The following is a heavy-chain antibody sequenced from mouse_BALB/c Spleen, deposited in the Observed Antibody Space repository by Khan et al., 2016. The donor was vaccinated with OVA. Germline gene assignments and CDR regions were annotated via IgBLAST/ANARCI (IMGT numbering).Heavy chain of an antibody. Sequence: QVQLQQSGAELVRPGVSVKISCKGSGYTFTDFTMHWVKQSHAKSLEWIGVISTYYGDVTYNQKFKGKATMTVDKSSSTAYMELARLTSEDSAILYRKRGGGGSRFAYWGQGTLVTVSA. CDR3: KRGGGGSRFAY. CDR1: GYTFTDFT. CDR2: ISTYYGDV. J-gene: IGHJ3*01. V-gene: IGHV1S137*01.